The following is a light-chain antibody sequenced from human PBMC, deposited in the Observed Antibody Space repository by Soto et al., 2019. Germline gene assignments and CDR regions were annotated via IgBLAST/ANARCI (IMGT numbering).Light chain of an antibody. CDR2: GAS. V-gene: IGKV3-20*01. CDR1: QSVSSS. J-gene: IGKJ1*01. Sequence: EIALTQSPATLSLSPGERATLSCRASQSVSSSLAWYQQKPGQAPRLLIYGASSRATGIPDRFSGSGSGTDFTLTISRLEPEDFAVYYCQQYGSSPRTFGQGTKVDIK. CDR3: QQYGSSPRT.